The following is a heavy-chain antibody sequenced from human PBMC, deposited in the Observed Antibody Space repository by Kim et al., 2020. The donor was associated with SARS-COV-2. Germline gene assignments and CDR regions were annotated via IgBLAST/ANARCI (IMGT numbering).Heavy chain of an antibody. J-gene: IGHJ4*02. Sequence: GSTYYADSVKGRFTSSRHNSKNTLSLLMTSLRPEDTAVYYCARLTQYYFDFCGQGTLVTVSS. CDR2: GST. CDR3: ARLTQYYFDF. D-gene: IGHD7-27*01. V-gene: IGHV3-53*04.